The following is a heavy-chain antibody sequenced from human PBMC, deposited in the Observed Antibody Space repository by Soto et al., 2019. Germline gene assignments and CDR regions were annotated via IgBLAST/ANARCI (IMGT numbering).Heavy chain of an antibody. CDR1: GGSISSSSYY. J-gene: IGHJ4*02. V-gene: IGHV4-39*01. CDR2: IYYSGST. Sequence: SETLSLTCTVSGGSISSSSYYWGWIRQPPGKGLEWIGSIYYSGSTYHNPTLKSRVTISVDTSKNQFSLKLSSVTAADTAVYYCARHVKYYDFWSGFCPIDYWGQGTLVTVSS. D-gene: IGHD3-3*01. CDR3: ARHVKYYDFWSGFCPIDY.